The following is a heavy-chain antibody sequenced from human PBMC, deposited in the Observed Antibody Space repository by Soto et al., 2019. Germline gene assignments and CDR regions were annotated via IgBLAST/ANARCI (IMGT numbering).Heavy chain of an antibody. V-gene: IGHV1-18*01. D-gene: IGHD3-10*01. CDR1: GYTFTSYG. CDR3: ASSLIAMVRGGIPERGHGAGYFQH. Sequence: QVQLVQSGAEVKKPGASVKVSCKASGYTFTSYGISWVRQAPGQGLGWMGWISAYNGNTNYAQKLQGRVTMTTDTSTSTAXXEXRXXRSDDTAVYYCASSLIAMVRGGIPERGHGAGYFQHWGQGTLVTVSS. J-gene: IGHJ1*01. CDR2: ISAYNGNT.